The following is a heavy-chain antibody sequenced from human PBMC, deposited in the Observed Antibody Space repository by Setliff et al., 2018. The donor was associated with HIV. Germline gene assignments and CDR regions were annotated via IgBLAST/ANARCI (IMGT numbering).Heavy chain of an antibody. Sequence: SETLSLTCTVSGYSISSGYYWGWIRQPPGKGLEWIGSIYHSGSTYYNPSLKSRLTISVDTSKNHFSLKLSSVTAADTAVYYCAKVISSSWYFDYWGQGTLVTVSS. CDR1: GYSISSGYY. CDR2: IYHSGST. D-gene: IGHD6-13*01. V-gene: IGHV4-38-2*02. CDR3: AKVISSSWYFDY. J-gene: IGHJ4*02.